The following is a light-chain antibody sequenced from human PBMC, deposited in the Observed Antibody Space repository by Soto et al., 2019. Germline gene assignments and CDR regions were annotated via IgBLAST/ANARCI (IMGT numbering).Light chain of an antibody. CDR3: QQYDNWLRT. CDR1: QSVSSN. Sequence: EIVMTQSPATLSVSPGERATLSCRASQSVSSNLAWYQQKPGQAPRLLIYGASTRATGISERFSGIGSGTEFTLTISSLQSEDLAVYYCQQYDNWLRTFGQGTKLEIK. V-gene: IGKV3-15*01. CDR2: GAS. J-gene: IGKJ2*01.